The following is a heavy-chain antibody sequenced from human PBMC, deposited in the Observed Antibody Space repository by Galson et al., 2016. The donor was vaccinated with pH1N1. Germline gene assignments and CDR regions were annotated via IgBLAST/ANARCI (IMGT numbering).Heavy chain of an antibody. CDR3: APGGDDYGGNPHWFDP. CDR2: IVPITGVT. Sequence: SVKVSCKASGGTFSTYVIIWVRLAPGQGLEWMGRIVPITGVTNYAQKFQDRVTITADESTSTAYMELSSLRSEDTGVYYCAPGGDDYGGNPHWFDPWGQGTLVTVSS. D-gene: IGHD4-23*01. CDR1: GGTFSTYV. J-gene: IGHJ5*02. V-gene: IGHV1-69*04.